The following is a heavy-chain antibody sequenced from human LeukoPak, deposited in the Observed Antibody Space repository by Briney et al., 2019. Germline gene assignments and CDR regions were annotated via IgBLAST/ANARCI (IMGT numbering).Heavy chain of an antibody. CDR1: GYTFTSYA. CDR2: INAGNGNT. J-gene: IGHJ6*02. D-gene: IGHD3-3*01. CDR3: ARVFLDFWSGSGSYGMDV. V-gene: IGHV1-3*01. Sequence: GASVKVSCKASGYTFTSYAVHWVRQAPGQRLEWMGWINAGNGNTKYSQKFQGRVTITRDTSASTAYMELSSLRSEDTAVYYCARVFLDFWSGSGSYGMDVWGQGTTVTVSS.